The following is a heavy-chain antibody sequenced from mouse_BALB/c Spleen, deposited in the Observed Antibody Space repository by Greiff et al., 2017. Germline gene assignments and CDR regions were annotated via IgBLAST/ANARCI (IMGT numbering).Heavy chain of an antibody. V-gene: IGHV1-47*01. CDR3: ARSITTVDLYWYFDV. CDR2: FHPYNDDT. J-gene: IGHJ1*01. Sequence: QVHVKQSGAELVKPGASVKMSCKAFGYTFTTYPIEWMKQNHGKSLEWIGNFHPYNDDTKYNEKFKGKAKLTVEKSSSTVYLELSRLTSDDSAVYYCARSITTVDLYWYFDVWGAGTTVTVSS. D-gene: IGHD1-1*01. CDR1: GYTFTTYP.